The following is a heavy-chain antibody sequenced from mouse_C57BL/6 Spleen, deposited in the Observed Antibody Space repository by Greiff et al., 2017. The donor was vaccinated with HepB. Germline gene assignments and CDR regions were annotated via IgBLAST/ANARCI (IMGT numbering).Heavy chain of an antibody. Sequence: VQLQQSGAELVKPGASVKLSCKASGYTFTSYWMHWVKQRPGQGLEWIGMIHPNSGSTNYNEKFKSKATLTVDKSSSTAYIQLSSLTSEDSAVYYCARRLYYYAMDYWGQGTSVTVSS. D-gene: IGHD3-2*02. J-gene: IGHJ4*01. CDR3: ARRLYYYAMDY. CDR2: IHPNSGST. CDR1: GYTFTSYW. V-gene: IGHV1-64*01.